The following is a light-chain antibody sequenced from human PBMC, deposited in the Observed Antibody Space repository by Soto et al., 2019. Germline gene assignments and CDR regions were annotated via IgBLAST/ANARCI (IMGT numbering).Light chain of an antibody. V-gene: IGKV2-30*01. CDR3: LQGTHWPPYA. J-gene: IGKJ2*01. Sequence: DVVMTQSPLPLPVTLGQPASISCRSSHSLLYSDGHPYLNLLQQRTGESTRRLIYKVSNGDSGVPERFSVSGSGTDFTLKISWVEAEDVRVYYCLQGTHWPPYAFGQGTKLEIK. CDR2: KVS. CDR1: HSLLYSDGHPY.